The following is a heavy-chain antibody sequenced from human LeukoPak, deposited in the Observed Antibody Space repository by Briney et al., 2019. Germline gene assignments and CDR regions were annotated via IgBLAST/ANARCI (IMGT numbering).Heavy chain of an antibody. CDR1: GFTFSSYA. D-gene: IGHD5-12*01. J-gene: IGHJ5*02. V-gene: IGHV3-23*01. Sequence: PGGSLRLPCAASGFTFSSYAMSWVRQAPGKGLEWVSAISGSGGSTYYADSVKGRFTISRDNSKNTLYLQMNSLRAEDTAVYYCAKSGVATIKRGNWFDPWGQGTLVTVSS. CDR3: AKSGVATIKRGNWFDP. CDR2: ISGSGGST.